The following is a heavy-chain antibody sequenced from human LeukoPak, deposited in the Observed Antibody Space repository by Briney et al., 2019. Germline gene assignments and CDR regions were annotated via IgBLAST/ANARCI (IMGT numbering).Heavy chain of an antibody. V-gene: IGHV1-69*05. CDR2: IIPIFGTA. D-gene: IGHD3-22*01. J-gene: IGHJ4*02. Sequence: SVKVSCKASGGTFSSYAISWVRQAPGQGLEWRGGIIPIFGTANYAQKFQGRVTITTDESTSTAYMELSSLRSEDTAVYYCARQDYYDSSGYGAGDYFDYWGQGTLVTVSS. CDR3: ARQDYYDSSGYGAGDYFDY. CDR1: GGTFSSYA.